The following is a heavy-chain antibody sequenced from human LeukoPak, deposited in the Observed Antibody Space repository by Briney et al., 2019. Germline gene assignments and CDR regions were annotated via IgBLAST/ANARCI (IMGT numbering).Heavy chain of an antibody. CDR3: AKKVGASGY. J-gene: IGHJ4*02. V-gene: IGHV3-30*02. Sequence: GGSLRLSCAASGFTFSSCGMHWVRQAPGKGLEWVAFIRYDGSNKYYADSVKGRFAISRDNSKNTLYLQMNSLRAEDTAVYYCAKKVGASGYWGQGTLVTVSS. CDR1: GFTFSSCG. CDR2: IRYDGSNK. D-gene: IGHD1-26*01.